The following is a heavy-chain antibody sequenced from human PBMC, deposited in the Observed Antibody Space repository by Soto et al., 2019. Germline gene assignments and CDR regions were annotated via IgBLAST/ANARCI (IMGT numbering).Heavy chain of an antibody. CDR1: GFTFSSYA. Sequence: QVQLVESGGGVVQPGRSLRLSCAASGFTFSSYAMHWVRQAPGKGLEWVAVISYDGSNKYYADSVKGRFTISRDNSKNTLYLQMNSLRAEDTAVYYCARDLGIPPYYYYGMDVWGQGTTVTVSS. D-gene: IGHD7-27*01. V-gene: IGHV3-30-3*01. CDR2: ISYDGSNK. CDR3: ARDLGIPPYYYYGMDV. J-gene: IGHJ6*02.